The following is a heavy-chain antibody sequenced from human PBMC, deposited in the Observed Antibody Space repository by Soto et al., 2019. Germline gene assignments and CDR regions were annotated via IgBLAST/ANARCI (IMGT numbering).Heavy chain of an antibody. Sequence: PGGSLRLSCAESGFTFSSYGMHWVRQAPGKGLEWVAVIWYDGNNKYYADSVKGRFTISRDNSKNTLYVQMTSLRAEDTAIYYCARGLHSLFDYWGQGTLVTVSS. CDR2: IWYDGNNK. D-gene: IGHD2-21*01. CDR3: ARGLHSLFDY. J-gene: IGHJ4*02. V-gene: IGHV3-33*01. CDR1: GFTFSSYG.